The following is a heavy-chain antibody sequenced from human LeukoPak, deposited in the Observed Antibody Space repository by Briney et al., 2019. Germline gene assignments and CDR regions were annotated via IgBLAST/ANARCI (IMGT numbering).Heavy chain of an antibody. CDR2: ISSSSSYI. J-gene: IGHJ5*02. V-gene: IGHV3-21*01. CDR3: ARPIVVSRKDWFDP. Sequence: GGSLRLSCAASGFTFSSYSMNWVRQAPGKGLEWVSSISSSSSYIYYADSVKGRFTIPRDNAKNSLYLQMNSLRAEDTAVYYCARPIVVSRKDWFDPWGQGTLVTVSS. CDR1: GFTFSSYS. D-gene: IGHD3-22*01.